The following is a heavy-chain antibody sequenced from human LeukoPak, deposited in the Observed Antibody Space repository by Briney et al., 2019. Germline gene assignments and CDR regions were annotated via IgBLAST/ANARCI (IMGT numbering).Heavy chain of an antibody. Sequence: PSETLSLTCSVSGYSISSGYYWGWIRQPPGKGLEWIGSIYHSGSTYDNPSLKSRVTISVDTSKNQFSLKLSSVTAADTAVYYCAREDPYYYGSGSPPDYWGQGTLVTVSS. CDR2: IYHSGST. CDR3: AREDPYYYGSGSPPDY. CDR1: GYSISSGYY. V-gene: IGHV4-38-2*02. D-gene: IGHD3-10*01. J-gene: IGHJ4*02.